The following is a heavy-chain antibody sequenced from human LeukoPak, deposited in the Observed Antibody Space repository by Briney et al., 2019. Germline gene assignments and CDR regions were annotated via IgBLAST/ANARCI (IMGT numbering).Heavy chain of an antibody. CDR1: GYTFTDYY. CDR3: AIVFRGGLLGAFDI. V-gene: IGHV1-69-2*01. D-gene: IGHD3-3*01. Sequence: ASVKISCKVSGYTFTDYYMHWVQQAPGKGLELMGLVDPEDGETIYAEKFHGRVTITADTSTDTAYMELSSLRSEDTAVYYRAIVFRGGLLGAFDIWGQGTMVTVSS. CDR2: VDPEDGET. J-gene: IGHJ3*02.